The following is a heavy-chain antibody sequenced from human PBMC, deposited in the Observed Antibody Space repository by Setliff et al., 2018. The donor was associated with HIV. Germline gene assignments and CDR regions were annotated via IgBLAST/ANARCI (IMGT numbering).Heavy chain of an antibody. D-gene: IGHD3-10*01. CDR3: ARGGSPWVRGVKEGYFDY. V-gene: IGHV1-46*01. CDR2: INPSGGGT. J-gene: IGHJ4*02. CDR1: GYTFTSYY. Sequence: GASVKVSCKASGYTFTSYYMHWVRQAPGRGLEWMGIINPSGGGTSNAQKFQGRITLPRDTPTNTVYMELRSLRSEDTAVYYCARGGSPWVRGVKEGYFDYWGQGTLVTVSS.